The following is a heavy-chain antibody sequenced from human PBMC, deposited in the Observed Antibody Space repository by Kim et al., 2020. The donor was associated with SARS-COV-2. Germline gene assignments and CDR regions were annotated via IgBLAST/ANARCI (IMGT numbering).Heavy chain of an antibody. D-gene: IGHD2-2*01. J-gene: IGHJ4*02. CDR3: AKDTFPVVPALGGYFDY. Sequence: VKGRFTLPRDNSNNSLSLQMNSLRTEDTALYYCAKDTFPVVPALGGYFDYWGQGTLVTVSS. V-gene: IGHV3-43*01.